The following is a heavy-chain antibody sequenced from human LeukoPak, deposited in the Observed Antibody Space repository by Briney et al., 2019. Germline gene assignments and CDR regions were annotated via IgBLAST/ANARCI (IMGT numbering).Heavy chain of an antibody. CDR1: GFTFSTYG. CDR2: ISYEGSNK. Sequence: GGSLRLSCAASGFTFSTYGMHWVRQAPGKGLEWVAIISYEGSNKYYADSVKGRFTISRDNSKNTLYLQMNSLRAEDTAVYYCAREPHSNYYYYGMDVWGQGTTVTVSS. J-gene: IGHJ6*02. CDR3: AREPHSNYYYYGMDV. V-gene: IGHV3-30*03.